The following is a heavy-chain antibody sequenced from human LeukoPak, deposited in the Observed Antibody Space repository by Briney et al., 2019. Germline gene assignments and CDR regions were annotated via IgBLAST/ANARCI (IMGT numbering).Heavy chain of an antibody. CDR2: INPNSGGT. D-gene: IGHD3-10*01. Sequence: ASVKVSCKASGYTFTDYYMHWVRQAPGQGLEWMGWINPNSGGTNYAQKFQGRVTMTRDTSISTAYMELSSLRSEDTAVYYCARDYGSGSYTYYYYYYMDVWGKGTTVTISS. V-gene: IGHV1-2*02. J-gene: IGHJ6*03. CDR1: GYTFTDYY. CDR3: ARDYGSGSYTYYYYYYMDV.